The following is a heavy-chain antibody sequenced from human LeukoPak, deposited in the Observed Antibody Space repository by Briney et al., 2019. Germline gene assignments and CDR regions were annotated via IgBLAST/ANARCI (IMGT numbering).Heavy chain of an antibody. CDR2: IIPIFGTA. J-gene: IGHJ4*02. CDR3: ARDSFYGESRSLHFDY. CDR1: GGTFSSYA. Sequence: ASVKVSCKASGGTFSSYAISWVRQAPGQGLEWMGGIIPIFGTANYAQKFQGRVTITADESTSTVYMELSRLRSDDTAIYYCARDSFYGESRSLHFDYWGQGTLVTVSS. V-gene: IGHV1-69*01. D-gene: IGHD4-17*01.